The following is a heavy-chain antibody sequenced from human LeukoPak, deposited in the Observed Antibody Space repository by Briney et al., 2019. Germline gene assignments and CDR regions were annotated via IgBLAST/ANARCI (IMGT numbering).Heavy chain of an antibody. CDR2: ISWNSGSI. J-gene: IGHJ6*02. CDR3: AKGSSYGPYYYYYGMDV. V-gene: IGHV3-9*01. CDR1: GFTFDDYA. D-gene: IGHD5-18*01. Sequence: GGSLRLSCAASGFTFDDYAMHWVRQAPGKGLEWVSGISWNSGSIGYADSVKGRFTISRDNAKNSLYLQMNSLRAEDTALSYCAKGSSYGPYYYYYGMDVWGQGTTVTVSS.